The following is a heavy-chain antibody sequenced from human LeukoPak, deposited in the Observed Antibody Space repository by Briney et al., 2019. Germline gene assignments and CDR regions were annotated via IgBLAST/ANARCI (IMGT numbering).Heavy chain of an antibody. V-gene: IGHV1-69*06. CDR3: AREGEMSSSGWYGDY. CDR2: IIPIFGTA. D-gene: IGHD6-19*01. J-gene: IGHJ4*02. CDR1: GGTFSSYA. Sequence: GASVKVSCKASGGTFSSYAISWMRQAPGQGLEWMGGIIPIFGTANYAQKFQGRVTITADKSTGTAYMELSSLRSEDTAVYYCAREGEMSSSGWYGDYWGQGTLVTVSS.